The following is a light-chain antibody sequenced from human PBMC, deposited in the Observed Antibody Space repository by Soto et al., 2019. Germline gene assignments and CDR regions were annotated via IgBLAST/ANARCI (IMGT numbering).Light chain of an antibody. CDR1: QSLLHSNGYNY. CDR2: LGS. CDR3: MQSLETPWT. V-gene: IGKV2-28*01. Sequence: DIVMTQSPLSLRVTPGEAAYISCRSSQSLLHSNGYNYVDWYLQKPGQSPQLLIYLGSNRASGVPDRFSGRGSVTDFTLKISRVEAEDVGVYYCMQSLETPWTFGQGTKVDIK. J-gene: IGKJ1*01.